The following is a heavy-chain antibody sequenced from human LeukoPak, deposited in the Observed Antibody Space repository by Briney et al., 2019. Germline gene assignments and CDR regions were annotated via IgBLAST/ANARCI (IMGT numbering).Heavy chain of an antibody. CDR2: ISYDGSNK. CDR3: ARDRRYCTNGVCSPRNWFDP. CDR1: GFTFSSYA. D-gene: IGHD2-8*01. V-gene: IGHV3-30-3*01. Sequence: GGSLRLSCAASGFTFSSYAMHWVRQALGKGLEWVAVISYDGSNKYYADSVKGRFTISRDNSKNTLYLQMNSLRAEDTAVYYCARDRRYCTNGVCSPRNWFDPWGQGTLVTVSS. J-gene: IGHJ5*02.